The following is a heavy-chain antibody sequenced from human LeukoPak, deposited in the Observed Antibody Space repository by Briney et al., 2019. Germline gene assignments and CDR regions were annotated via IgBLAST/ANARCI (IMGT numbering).Heavy chain of an antibody. Sequence: GGSLRLSCAASGFTFSSYGMHWVRQAPGKGLEWVAVISYDGSNKYYADSVKGRFTISRDNSKNTLYPQMNSLRAEDTAVYYCAKAHDYGDLVLYYYYGMDVWGQGTTVTVSS. V-gene: IGHV3-30*18. J-gene: IGHJ6*02. D-gene: IGHD4-17*01. CDR1: GFTFSSYG. CDR3: AKAHDYGDLVLYYYYGMDV. CDR2: ISYDGSNK.